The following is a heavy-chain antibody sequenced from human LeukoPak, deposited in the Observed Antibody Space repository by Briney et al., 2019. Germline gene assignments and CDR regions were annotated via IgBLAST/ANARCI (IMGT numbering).Heavy chain of an antibody. CDR1: GFSFDDYG. Sequence: LPGGSLRLSCAASGFSFDDYGMSWVRQAPGKGLEWVSGINWNGGSTGYADSVKGRFTISRDNTKNSLSLQMNSLRVEDTALYYCARGGISTFGVVIYMDVWGKGTTVTVSS. D-gene: IGHD3-3*01. V-gene: IGHV3-20*04. CDR3: ARGGISTFGVVIYMDV. CDR2: INWNGGST. J-gene: IGHJ6*03.